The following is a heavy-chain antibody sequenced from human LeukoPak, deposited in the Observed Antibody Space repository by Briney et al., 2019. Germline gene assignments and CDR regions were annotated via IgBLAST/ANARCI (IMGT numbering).Heavy chain of an antibody. CDR3: AGCDSGGWFFDS. D-gene: IGHD6-19*01. Sequence: SETLSLTCAVPGGSFSGYSWSWIRQPPGKGLEWIGEINQSGSTNYNPSLKSRITISIDTSKSQFSVKVNSVTAADTAVYYCAGCDSGGWFFDSWGQGALVTVSS. CDR1: GGSFSGYS. J-gene: IGHJ4*02. CDR2: INQSGST. V-gene: IGHV4-34*01.